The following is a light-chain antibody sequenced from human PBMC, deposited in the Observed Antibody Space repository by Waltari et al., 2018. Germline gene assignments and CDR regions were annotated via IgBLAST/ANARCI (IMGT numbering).Light chain of an antibody. V-gene: IGKV3-20*01. CDR1: QSVSSSY. J-gene: IGKJ2*02. Sequence: EIVFTQSPGPLSLSPGERATLSCRASQSVSSSYLAWYQQKPGQAPRLLIYGASSRATGIPDRFSGSGSGTDFTLTISRLEPEDFAVYYCQQYGSSPRTFGQGTKLEIK. CDR2: GAS. CDR3: QQYGSSPRT.